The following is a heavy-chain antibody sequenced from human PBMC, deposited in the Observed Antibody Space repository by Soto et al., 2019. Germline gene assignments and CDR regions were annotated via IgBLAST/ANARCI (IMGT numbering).Heavy chain of an antibody. CDR1: GFTVKNYQ. Sequence: PGGSLRLSCAASGFTVKNYQMNWVRQAPGKGLEWVSVIYSGGVTHYPDSVKGRFTTIRDTSKNTVYLQMNSLRADDTAMYYCARDPSTTGYYGLDVWGQGTTVTVSS. J-gene: IGHJ6*02. V-gene: IGHV3-53*01. CDR2: IYSGGVT. CDR3: ARDPSTTGYYGLDV.